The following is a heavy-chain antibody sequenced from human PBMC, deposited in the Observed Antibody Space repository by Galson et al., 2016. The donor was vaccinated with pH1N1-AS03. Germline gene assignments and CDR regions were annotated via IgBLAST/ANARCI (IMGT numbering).Heavy chain of an antibody. CDR1: GYTFSNFG. Sequence: SVKVSCKASGYTFSNFGMSWVRQAPGQGLEWMGWISPQNGNTQYAQRLEGRVTMTTDTSTSTAYMELWSLTYDDTADYYCARAAPFDPWGQGTLVIVSS. CDR2: ISPQNGNT. V-gene: IGHV1-18*04. J-gene: IGHJ5*02. CDR3: ARAAPFDP. D-gene: IGHD2-15*01.